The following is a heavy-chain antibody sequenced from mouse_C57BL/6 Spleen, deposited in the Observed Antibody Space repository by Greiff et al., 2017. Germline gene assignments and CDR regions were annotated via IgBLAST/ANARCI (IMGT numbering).Heavy chain of an antibody. V-gene: IGHV1-62-2*01. CDR2: FYPGSGSI. Sequence: VQLQQSGAELVKPGASVKLSCKASGYTFTEYTIHWVKQRSGQGLEWIGWFYPGSGSIKYNEKFKDKATLTADKYSSTVYMELSRLTSEDSAVYFCARHEEWEYYGSSSPYAMDYWGQGTSDTVSS. CDR1: GYTFTEYT. J-gene: IGHJ4*01. CDR3: ARHEEWEYYGSSSPYAMDY. D-gene: IGHD1-1*01.